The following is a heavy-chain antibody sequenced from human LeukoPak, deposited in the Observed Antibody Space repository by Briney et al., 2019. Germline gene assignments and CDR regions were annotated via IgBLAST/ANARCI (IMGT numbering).Heavy chain of an antibody. D-gene: IGHD3-9*01. J-gene: IGHJ4*02. CDR3: ASHLDTTGYDYVDY. CDR1: GGSISSYY. CDR2: IYTSGST. Sequence: PSETLSLTCTVSGGSISSYYWSWIRQPAGKGLELIGRIYTSGSTNYNPSLKSRVTMSEDTSKNQFSLKLSSVTAADTAVYYCASHLDTTGYDYVDYWGQGTLVTVSS. V-gene: IGHV4-4*07.